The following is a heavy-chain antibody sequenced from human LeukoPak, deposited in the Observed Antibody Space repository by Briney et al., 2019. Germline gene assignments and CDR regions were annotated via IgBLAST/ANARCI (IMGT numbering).Heavy chain of an antibody. D-gene: IGHD4-17*01. V-gene: IGHV2-70*11. Sequence: ESGPALVKPTQTLTLTCTFSGFSLSTSGMCVSWIRQPPGKALEWLARIDWDDDKYYSTSLKTRLTIFKDTSKNQVVLTMTNMDPVDTATYYCARITTVTTAFDYWGQGTLVTVSS. CDR2: IDWDDDK. CDR3: ARITTVTTAFDY. J-gene: IGHJ4*02. CDR1: GFSLSTSGMC.